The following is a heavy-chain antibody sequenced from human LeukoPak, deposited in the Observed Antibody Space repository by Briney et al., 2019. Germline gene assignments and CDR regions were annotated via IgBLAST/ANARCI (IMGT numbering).Heavy chain of an antibody. J-gene: IGHJ4*02. CDR2: ISSSSSYI. Sequence: GGSLRLSCAASGFTFSSYSMNWVRQAPGKGLEWVSSISSSSSYIYYADSVKGRFTISRDNAKNSLYLQMNSLRIEDTAVYYCAKDEAAAGVDFDYWGQGTLVTVYS. V-gene: IGHV3-21*01. CDR3: AKDEAAAGVDFDY. CDR1: GFTFSSYS. D-gene: IGHD6-13*01.